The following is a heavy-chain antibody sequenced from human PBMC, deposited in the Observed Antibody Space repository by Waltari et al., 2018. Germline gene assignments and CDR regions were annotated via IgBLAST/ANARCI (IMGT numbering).Heavy chain of an antibody. CDR1: GYSISSGYY. J-gene: IGHJ4*02. Sequence: QVQLQESGPGLVKPSETLSLTCTVSGYSISSGYYWGWIRQPPGKGLEWIGSIYHSGSTYYNPSLKSRVTISVDTSKNQFSLKLSSVTAADTAVYYCASLDYGGNSDYWGQGTLVTVSS. V-gene: IGHV4-38-2*02. D-gene: IGHD2-21*02. CDR3: ASLDYGGNSDY. CDR2: IYHSGST.